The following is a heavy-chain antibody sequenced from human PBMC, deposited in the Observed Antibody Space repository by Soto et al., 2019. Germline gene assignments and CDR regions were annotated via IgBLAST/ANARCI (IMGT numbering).Heavy chain of an antibody. Sequence: GESLKISCKTSGYSFTSYWIGWVRQMPGKGMEWMGNIYPYDSDTRYSPSFQGQVTISADTSITTAYLQWSGLRASDTAMYFCARHLVGSTRGNFDYWGQGTLVTVSS. CDR1: GYSFTSYW. CDR2: IYPYDSDT. CDR3: ARHLVGSTRGNFDY. V-gene: IGHV5-51*01. J-gene: IGHJ4*01. D-gene: IGHD2-2*01.